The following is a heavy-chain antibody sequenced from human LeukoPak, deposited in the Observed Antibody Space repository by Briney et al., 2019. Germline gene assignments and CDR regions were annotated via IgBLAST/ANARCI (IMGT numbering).Heavy chain of an antibody. CDR2: IYTSGST. D-gene: IGHD3-9*01. CDR3: ARTYYDILTGLYNWFDP. V-gene: IGHV4-61*02. J-gene: IGHJ5*02. CDR1: GGSISSGSYY. Sequence: SQTLSLTCTVSGGSISSGSYYWTWIRQPAGKGLEWIGRIYTSGSTNYNPSLKSRVTISVDTSKNQFSLKLSSVTAADTAVYYCARTYYDILTGLYNWFDPWGQGTLVTVSS.